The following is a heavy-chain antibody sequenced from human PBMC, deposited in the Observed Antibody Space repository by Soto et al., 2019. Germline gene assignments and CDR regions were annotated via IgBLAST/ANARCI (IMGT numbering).Heavy chain of an antibody. Sequence: QVQLQESGPGLVKPSQNLSLTCTVSGGSISSGGYYWRWIRQHPGKGLEWIGYIYYSGSTSYNPSLTSRFTISVDTANNQFSLKLSSVTAADTAVYYCARGVIHWGQGTLVTVSS. V-gene: IGHV4-31*03. CDR3: ARGVIH. J-gene: IGHJ4*02. D-gene: IGHD2-21*01. CDR1: GGSISSGGYY. CDR2: IYYSGST.